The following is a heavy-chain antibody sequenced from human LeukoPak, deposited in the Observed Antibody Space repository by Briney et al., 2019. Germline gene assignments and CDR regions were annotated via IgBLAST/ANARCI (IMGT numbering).Heavy chain of an antibody. Sequence: SETLSLTCTVSGGSISSYYWSWIRQPAGKGLEWIGRIYTSGRTNYNPSLKSRVTMSVDTSKNQFSLKLSSVTAADSAMYYCARDLTDYYELDYWGQGTLVTVSS. CDR1: GGSISSYY. V-gene: IGHV4-4*07. J-gene: IGHJ4*02. D-gene: IGHD3-22*01. CDR3: ARDLTDYYELDY. CDR2: IYTSGRT.